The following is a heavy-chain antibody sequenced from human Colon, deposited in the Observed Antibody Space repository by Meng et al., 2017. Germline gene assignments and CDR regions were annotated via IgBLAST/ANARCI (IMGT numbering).Heavy chain of an antibody. D-gene: IGHD1-14*01. CDR3: THFLAPVGYFDY. CDR1: GFSLSSYAMG. Sequence: TLQRYGSRAEKPTQTLQLSCNVSGFSLSSYAMGVGCIRHGPGKALEWRALIYWDDDKRYSPSLKSRPTITKDTSRNQVILTMTKMDPVATATYYSTHFLAPVGYFDYWGQGALVTVSS. CDR2: IYWDDDK. J-gene: IGHJ4*02. V-gene: IGHV2-5*02.